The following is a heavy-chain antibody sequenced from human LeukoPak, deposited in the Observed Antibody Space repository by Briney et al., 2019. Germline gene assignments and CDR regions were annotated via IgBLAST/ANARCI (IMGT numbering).Heavy chain of an antibody. J-gene: IGHJ6*02. CDR1: GFTFSNYA. CDR2: TVGGGTDT. Sequence: HPGGSLRLSCAASGFTFSNYAMSWVRQAPGKGLEWVSTTVGGGTDTFYASSVKGRFTVSRDNSRNTLYLQMNSPTVEDTAVYYCAKCSSTWAVAGMAVWGQGTTVTVSS. V-gene: IGHV3-23*01. D-gene: IGHD2-2*01. CDR3: AKCSSTWAVAGMAV.